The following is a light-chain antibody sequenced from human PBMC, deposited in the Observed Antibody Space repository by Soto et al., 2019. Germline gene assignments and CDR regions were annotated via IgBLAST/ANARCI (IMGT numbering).Light chain of an antibody. J-gene: IGKJ4*01. CDR3: QQNYNLPVT. Sequence: EIVMTQSPATLSLSPGERATLSCRASQSVTSIYLSWYQQKPGQAPRLLIFGASTRATGIPARFSGSGSGTDFTLTISNLQPEDFAVYYCQQNYNLPVTFGGGTKVEIK. CDR1: QSVTSIY. V-gene: IGKV3D-7*01. CDR2: GAS.